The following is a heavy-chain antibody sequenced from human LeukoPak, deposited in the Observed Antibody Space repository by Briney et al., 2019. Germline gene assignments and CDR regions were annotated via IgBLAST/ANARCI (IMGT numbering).Heavy chain of an antibody. CDR1: GYTLGRNYY. CDR2: IYGRGST. D-gene: IGHD3-16*01. V-gene: IGHV4-38-2*01. J-gene: IGHJ4*02. CDR3: ARYDSRGSASTKFDY. Sequence: SETLSLTCAVSGYTLGRNYYWGWIRQPPGKGLERIGRIYGRGSTSYNPSLMNRVTMSVDTSRNHFSLQLTSVTAADTAVYYCARYDSRGSASTKFDYWGPGILVTISS.